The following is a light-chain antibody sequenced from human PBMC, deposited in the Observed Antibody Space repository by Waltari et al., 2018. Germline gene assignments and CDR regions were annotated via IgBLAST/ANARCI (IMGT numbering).Light chain of an antibody. CDR1: SLRSYY. CDR2: GKN. CDR3: NSRDSSGNHPVV. V-gene: IGLV3-19*01. J-gene: IGLJ2*01. Sequence: SSELTQDPAVSVALGQTVRITCQGDSLRSYYASWYQQKPGQGPVLVIYGKNNRPSGIPDRFSGSSSGNTASLTITRAQAEDEADYYCNSRDSSGNHPVVFGGGTKLTVL.